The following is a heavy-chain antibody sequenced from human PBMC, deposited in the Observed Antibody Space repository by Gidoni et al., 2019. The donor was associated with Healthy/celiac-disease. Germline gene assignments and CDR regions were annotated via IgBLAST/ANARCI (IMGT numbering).Heavy chain of an antibody. Sequence: QVQLVQSGAEGKKPGSSVQVSCKASGGTFSSYAISWVRQAPGQGLEWMGGIGPIFGTANYAQKFQGRVTITADESTSTAYMELSSLRSEDTAVYYCAREVAALDYWGQGTLVTVSS. V-gene: IGHV1-69*01. J-gene: IGHJ4*02. CDR3: AREVAALDY. CDR2: IGPIFGTA. CDR1: GGTFSSYA. D-gene: IGHD2-15*01.